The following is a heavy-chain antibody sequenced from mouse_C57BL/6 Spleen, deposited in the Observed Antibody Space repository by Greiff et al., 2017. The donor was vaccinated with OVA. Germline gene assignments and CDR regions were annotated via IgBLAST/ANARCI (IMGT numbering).Heavy chain of an antibody. CDR3: ARNYGSSPFDY. D-gene: IGHD1-1*01. V-gene: IGHV1-76*01. Sequence: VQLVESGAELVRPGASVKLSCKASGYTFTDYYINWVKQRPGQGLEWIARIYPGSGNTYYNEKFKGKATLTAEKSSSTAYMQLSSLTSEDSAVYFCARNYGSSPFDYWGQGTTLTVSS. CDR2: IYPGSGNT. J-gene: IGHJ2*01. CDR1: GYTFTDYY.